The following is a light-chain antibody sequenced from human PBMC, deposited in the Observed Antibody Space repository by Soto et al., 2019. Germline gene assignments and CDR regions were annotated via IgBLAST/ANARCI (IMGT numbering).Light chain of an antibody. CDR1: SSDVGGYNY. V-gene: IGLV2-14*03. CDR3: SSYTSTTTLFV. CDR2: DVS. Sequence: QSVLTQPASVSGSPGQSITISCTGTSSDVGGYNYVSWYQQHPGKAPKLMIFDVSNRPSGVSSRFSGSKSGNTASLTISGLQAEEEADYYCSSYTSTTTLFVFGTGTKLTVL. J-gene: IGLJ1*01.